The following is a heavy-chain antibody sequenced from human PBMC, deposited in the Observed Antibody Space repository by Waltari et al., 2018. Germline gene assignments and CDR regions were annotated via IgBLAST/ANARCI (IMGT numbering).Heavy chain of an antibody. CDR3: ARGLYYYDSSGYYGGYFDY. Sequence: QLQLQESGSGLVKPSQTLSLTCAVSGGSISSGGYSWSWIRQPPGKGLEWIGYIYHSGSTYYNPSLKSRVTISVDRSKNQFSLKLSSVTAADTAVYYCARGLYYYDSSGYYGGYFDYWGQGTLVTVSS. CDR1: GGSISSGGYS. J-gene: IGHJ4*02. D-gene: IGHD3-22*01. CDR2: IYHSGST. V-gene: IGHV4-30-2*01.